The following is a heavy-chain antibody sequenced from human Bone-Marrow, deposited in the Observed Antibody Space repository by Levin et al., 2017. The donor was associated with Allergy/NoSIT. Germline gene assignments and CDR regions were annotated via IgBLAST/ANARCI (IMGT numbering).Heavy chain of an antibody. Sequence: GESLKISCAASGFTFSDYYMSWIRQAPGKGLEWVSYISSSGSTIYYADSVKGRFTISRDNAKNSLYLQMNSLRAEDTAVYYCARAGDYYYYMDVWGKGTTVTVSS. CDR1: GFTFSDYY. CDR2: ISSSGSTI. V-gene: IGHV3-11*01. D-gene: IGHD3-10*01. J-gene: IGHJ6*03. CDR3: ARAGDYYYYMDV.